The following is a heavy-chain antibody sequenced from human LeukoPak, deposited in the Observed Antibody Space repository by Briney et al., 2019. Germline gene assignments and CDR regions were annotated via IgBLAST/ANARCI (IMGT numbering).Heavy chain of an antibody. CDR2: INPNSGGT. J-gene: IGHJ6*03. D-gene: IGHD1-26*01. Sequence: ASVKVSCKASGYTFTGYYMHWVRQAPGQGLEWMGWINPNSGGTNYAQKFQGRVTMTRDTSISTAYMELSRLRSDDTAVYYCAREGGDGIVGALRGYMDVWGKGTTVTVSS. CDR3: AREGGDGIVGALRGYMDV. CDR1: GYTFTGYY. V-gene: IGHV1-2*02.